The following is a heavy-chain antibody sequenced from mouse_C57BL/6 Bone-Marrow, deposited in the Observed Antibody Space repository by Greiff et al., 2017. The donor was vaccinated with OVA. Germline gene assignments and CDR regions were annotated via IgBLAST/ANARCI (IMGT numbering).Heavy chain of an antibody. Sequence: VQLQQSGTVLARPGASVKMSCKTSGYTFTSYWMHWVKQRPGQGLEWIGAIYPGNSDTSYNQKFKGKAKLTAVTSASTAYMELSSLTNEDSAVYYCTRSRGLRRAWFAYWGQGTLVTVSA. D-gene: IGHD2-4*01. CDR1: GYTFTSYW. V-gene: IGHV1-5*01. J-gene: IGHJ3*01. CDR2: IYPGNSDT. CDR3: TRSRGLRRAWFAY.